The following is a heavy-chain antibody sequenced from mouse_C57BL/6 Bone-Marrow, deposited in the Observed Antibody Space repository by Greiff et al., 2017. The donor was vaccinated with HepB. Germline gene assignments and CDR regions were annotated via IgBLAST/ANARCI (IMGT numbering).Heavy chain of an antibody. Sequence: ESGPGLVKPSQSLSLTCSVTGYSITSGYYWNWIRHFPGNKLEWRGYISYDGSNNYNPSLKNRISITRDTSKNPFFLKLNSVTTEDTATYYCARFTTVDLPYWYFDVWGTGTTVTVSS. CDR3: ARFTTVDLPYWYFDV. V-gene: IGHV3-6*01. J-gene: IGHJ1*03. CDR1: GYSITSGYY. D-gene: IGHD1-1*01. CDR2: ISYDGSN.